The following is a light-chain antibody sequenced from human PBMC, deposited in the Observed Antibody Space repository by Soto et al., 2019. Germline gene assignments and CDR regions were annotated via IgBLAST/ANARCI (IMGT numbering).Light chain of an antibody. CDR1: QSISSW. CDR2: DAS. V-gene: IGKV1-5*01. J-gene: IGKJ4*01. Sequence: DIQMTQSPSTLSASVGDRVTITCRASQSISSWLAWYQQKPGKAPKLLIYDASSLESGVPSRFSGSGSGTGFTLTISSLQPDDFATYYCQQYNSYPPLTLGGGTKVDI. CDR3: QQYNSYPPLT.